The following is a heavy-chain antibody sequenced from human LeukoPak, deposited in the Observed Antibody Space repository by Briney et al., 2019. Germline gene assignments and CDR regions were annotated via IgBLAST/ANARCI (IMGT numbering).Heavy chain of an antibody. V-gene: IGHV1-69*04. CDR1: GGTFSSYA. D-gene: IGHD5-18*01. Sequence: SVKVSCKASGGTFSSYAISWVRQAPGQGLEWMGRIIPILGIANYAQKFQGRVTITADKSTSTAYMELSSLRSEDTALYYCARQIGYSYGSAGYFDYWGQGTLVTVSS. CDR3: ARQIGYSYGSAGYFDY. CDR2: IIPILGIA. J-gene: IGHJ4*02.